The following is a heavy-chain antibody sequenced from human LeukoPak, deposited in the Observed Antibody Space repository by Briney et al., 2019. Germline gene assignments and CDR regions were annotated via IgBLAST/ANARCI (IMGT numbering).Heavy chain of an antibody. CDR2: IYPGDSDT. D-gene: IGHD4-17*01. CDR3: ARRGTGGDYDRVYYFDY. V-gene: IGHV5-51*01. CDR1: GYSFTSYW. Sequence: GESLKISFKGSGYSFTSYWIGWVRQMPGKGLEWMGIIYPGDSDTRYSPSFQGQVTISADKSISTAYLQWSSLKASDTAMYYCARRGTGGDYDRVYYFDYWGQGTLVTVSS. J-gene: IGHJ4*02.